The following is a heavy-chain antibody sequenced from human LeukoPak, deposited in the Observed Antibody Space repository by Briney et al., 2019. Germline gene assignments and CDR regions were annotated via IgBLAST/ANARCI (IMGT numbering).Heavy chain of an antibody. CDR2: INPNSGGT. Sequence: ASVTVSCKASGYTFTGYYMHWVRQAPGQGLEWMGWINPNSGGTNYAQKFQGRVTMTRDTSISTAYMELSRLTSDDTAVYYCARDAVAAAGNNWLDPWGQGTLVTVSS. V-gene: IGHV1-2*02. J-gene: IGHJ5*02. D-gene: IGHD6-13*01. CDR1: GYTFTGYY. CDR3: ARDAVAAAGNNWLDP.